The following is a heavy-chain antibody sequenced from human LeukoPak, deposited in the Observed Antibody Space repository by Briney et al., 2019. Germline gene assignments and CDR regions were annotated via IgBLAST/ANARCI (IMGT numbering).Heavy chain of an antibody. CDR3: ASGVSYSSSWFFDY. CDR1: GYTFTGYY. V-gene: IGHV1-2*02. D-gene: IGHD6-13*01. CDR2: INPNSGGT. J-gene: IGHJ4*02. Sequence: ASVKVSCKASGYTFTGYYMHWVRQAPGQGLEWMGWINPNSGGTNSAQKFQGRVTMTRDTSISTAYMELSRLRSDDTAVYYCASGVSYSSSWFFDYWGQGTLDTVSS.